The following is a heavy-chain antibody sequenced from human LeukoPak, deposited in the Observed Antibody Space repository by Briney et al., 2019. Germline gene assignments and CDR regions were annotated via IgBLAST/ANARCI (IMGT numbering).Heavy chain of an antibody. V-gene: IGHV1-8*03. CDR1: GYTFTNYD. CDR3: AREGLDY. Sequence: ASVKVSCKASGYTFTNYDTNWVRQATGQGLEWMGYMNPNSGNTGYAQTFQDRVTITSDISISTAYMELSSLRSDDTAVYYCAREGLDYWGQGTLVTVSS. J-gene: IGHJ4*02. CDR2: MNPNSGNT.